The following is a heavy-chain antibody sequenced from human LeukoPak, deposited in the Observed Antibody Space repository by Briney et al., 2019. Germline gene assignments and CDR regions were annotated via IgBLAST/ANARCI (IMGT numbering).Heavy chain of an antibody. V-gene: IGHV4-59*08. J-gene: IGHJ3*02. CDR3: ARRLFNSGWRDAFDI. D-gene: IGHD6-19*01. CDR2: IYDSGST. Sequence: SETLSLTCTVSGGSISTYHWSWIQQPSGRGLEWIGLIYDSGSTIYKPSLKSRLTISVDTSKNQVSLRLTSVTAADTAVYYCARRLFNSGWRDAFDIWGQGTRVTISS. CDR1: GGSISTYH.